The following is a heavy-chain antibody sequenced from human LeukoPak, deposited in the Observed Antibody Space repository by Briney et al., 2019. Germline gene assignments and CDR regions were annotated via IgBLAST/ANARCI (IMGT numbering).Heavy chain of an antibody. CDR1: GDSISSYF. J-gene: IGHJ4*02. V-gene: IGHV4-4*07. Sequence: NPSETLSLTCTVSGDSISSYFWSCIRQPAGKGLECIGRIYASASANYNPSLKSRVTMSVDTSKNQFSLKLNSVTGAATAVYYCGRVAYDILAGYLYYFDYWGQGTLVTVSS. D-gene: IGHD3-9*01. CDR2: IYASASA. CDR3: GRVAYDILAGYLYYFDY.